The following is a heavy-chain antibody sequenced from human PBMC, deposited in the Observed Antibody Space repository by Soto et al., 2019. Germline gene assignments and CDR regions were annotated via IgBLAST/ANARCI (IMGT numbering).Heavy chain of an antibody. CDR3: GRESGETWDYEAS. V-gene: IGHV4-4*07. D-gene: IGHD1-7*01. J-gene: IGHJ5*02. CDR2: LNTYGNT. CDR1: GGSISSYR. Sequence: QVQLQESGPGLVRPSETLSLTCTVSGGSISSYRWSWIRQPAGKGLEWIGRLNTYGNTHYNPSLKSRVTMSVDTSRNQFFLTLRSVTAADSAVYHCGRESGETWDYEASWGQGTPVTVSS.